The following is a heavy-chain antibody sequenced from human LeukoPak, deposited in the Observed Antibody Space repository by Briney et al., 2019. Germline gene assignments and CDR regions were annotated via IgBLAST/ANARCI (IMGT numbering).Heavy chain of an antibody. V-gene: IGHV4-61*08. CDR1: GASVSSGVSY. Sequence: SETLSLTCTVSGASVSSGVSYWSWIRQPPGKGLEWIGNIYYSGSTNYNPSLKSRVTISVDTSKNQFSLKVSSVTAADTAVYYCARRGGAGRSFDYWGQGTLVTVSS. D-gene: IGHD2-21*01. CDR3: ARRGGAGRSFDY. CDR2: IYYSGST. J-gene: IGHJ4*02.